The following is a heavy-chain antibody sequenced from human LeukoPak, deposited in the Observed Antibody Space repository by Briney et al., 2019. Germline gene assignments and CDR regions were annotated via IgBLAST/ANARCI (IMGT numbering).Heavy chain of an antibody. Sequence: SETLSLTCAVSGYSISSGYYWGWIRQPPGKGLEWIGSIYYSGSTYYNPSLKSRVTISVDTSKNQFSLKLSSVTAADTAVYYCARMEFLSNSDFWSGYPNYFDYWGQGTLVTVSS. V-gene: IGHV4-38-2*01. CDR2: IYYSGST. D-gene: IGHD3-3*01. CDR1: GYSISSGYY. CDR3: ARMEFLSNSDFWSGYPNYFDY. J-gene: IGHJ4*02.